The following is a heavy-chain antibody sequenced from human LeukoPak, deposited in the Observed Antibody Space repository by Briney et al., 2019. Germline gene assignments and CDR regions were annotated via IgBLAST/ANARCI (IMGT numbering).Heavy chain of an antibody. CDR1: GGTFSSYA. CDR3: ARGVRGYSYGYLDY. J-gene: IGHJ4*02. Sequence: GASVKVSCKASGGTFSSYAISWVRQAPGQGLEWMGGIIPIFGTANYAQKFQGRVTITADKSTSTAYMELSSLRSEDTAVYYCARGVRGYSYGYLDYWGQGTLVTVSS. D-gene: IGHD5-18*01. CDR2: IIPIFGTA. V-gene: IGHV1-69*06.